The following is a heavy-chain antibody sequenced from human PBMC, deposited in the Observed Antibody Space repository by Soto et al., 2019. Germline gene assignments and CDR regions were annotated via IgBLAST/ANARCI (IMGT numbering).Heavy chain of an antibody. CDR1: GFTVSSNY. V-gene: IGHV3-53*01. D-gene: IGHD3-22*01. CDR2: IYSGGST. J-gene: IGHJ4*02. Sequence: PGGSLRLSCAASGFTVSSNYMSWVRQAPGKGLEWVSVIYSGGSTYYADSVKGRFTISRDNSKNTLYLQMNSLRAEDTAVYYCARAVYYYDSSGYYSISSFDYWGQGTLVTVSS. CDR3: ARAVYYYDSSGYYSISSFDY.